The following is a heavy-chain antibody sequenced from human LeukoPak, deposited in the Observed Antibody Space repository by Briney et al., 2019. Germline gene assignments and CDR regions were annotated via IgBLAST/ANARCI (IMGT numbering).Heavy chain of an antibody. CDR3: ARGGGRWGSASGSDL. CDR1: GYTFTDYY. V-gene: IGHV1-2*02. D-gene: IGHD4-23*01. J-gene: IGHJ3*01. Sequence: ASVKVSCKASGYTFTDYYIHWVRQAPGQGLEWMGWINPNSGDTNSAQKFQGRVTMTRDTSITTAYMELTRLTSDDTAVYYCARGGGRWGSASGSDLWGQGTRVTVSS. CDR2: INPNSGDT.